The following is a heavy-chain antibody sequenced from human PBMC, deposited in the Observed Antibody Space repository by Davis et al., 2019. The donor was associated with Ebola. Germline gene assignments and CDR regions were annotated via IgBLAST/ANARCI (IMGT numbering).Heavy chain of an antibody. CDR1: GYTFTNYA. J-gene: IGHJ6*02. V-gene: IGHV1-3*01. D-gene: IGHD3-3*01. CDR3: ARDADWYYDFFPDYYYGMDV. CDR2: INAGNGDT. Sequence: ASVKVSCKTSGYTFTNYAIHWVRQAPGQRLEWMGWINAGNGDTKYSQKFQGRVTFTRDTPASTAYMELRSLRSDDTAVYYCARDADWYYDFFPDYYYGMDVWGQGTTVTVSS.